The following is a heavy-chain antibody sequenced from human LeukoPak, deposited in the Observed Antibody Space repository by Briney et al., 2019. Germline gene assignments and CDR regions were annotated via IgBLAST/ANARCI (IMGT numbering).Heavy chain of an antibody. V-gene: IGHV4-34*01. CDR3: VRHPRYSTGWAIDY. J-gene: IGHJ4*02. Sequence: PSETLSLTCAVYGGSFSGYYWSWIRQPPGKGLEWIGEINHSGSTNYNPSLKSRVTISVDTSKNQFSLKLSSVTAADTAVYYCVRHPRYSTGWAIDYWGQGTLVTVSS. D-gene: IGHD6-19*01. CDR1: GGSFSGYY. CDR2: INHSGST.